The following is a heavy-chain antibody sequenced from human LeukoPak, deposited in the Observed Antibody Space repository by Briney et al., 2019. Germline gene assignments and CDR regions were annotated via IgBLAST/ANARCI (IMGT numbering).Heavy chain of an antibody. J-gene: IGHJ3*02. D-gene: IGHD2-2*01. V-gene: IGHV3-23*01. CDR2: ISGSGGST. CDR3: ADIVVVPAAHRSDAFDI. Sequence: GGSLRLSCGASGFTFSSYAMSWVRQAPGKGLEWVSAISGSGGSTYYADSVKGRFTISRDNSKNTLYLQMNSLRAEDTAVYYCADIVVVPAAHRSDAFDIWGQGTMVTVSS. CDR1: GFTFSSYA.